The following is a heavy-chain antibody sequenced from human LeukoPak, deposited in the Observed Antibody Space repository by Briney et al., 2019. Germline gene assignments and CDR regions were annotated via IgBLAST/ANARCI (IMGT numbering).Heavy chain of an antibody. CDR3: ARDGEAAAAGTFMDY. Sequence: SETLSLTCAVYGGSFSGYYWSWIRQPPGKGLEWIGEINHSGSTNYNPSLKSRVTISVDTSKNQFSLKLSSVTAADTAVYYCARDGEAAAAGTFMDYWGQGTLVTVSS. J-gene: IGHJ4*02. CDR1: GGSFSGYY. D-gene: IGHD6-13*01. CDR2: INHSGST. V-gene: IGHV4-34*01.